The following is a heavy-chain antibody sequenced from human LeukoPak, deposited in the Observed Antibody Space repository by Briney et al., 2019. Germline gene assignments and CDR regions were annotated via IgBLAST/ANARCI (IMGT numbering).Heavy chain of an antibody. D-gene: IGHD3-22*01. V-gene: IGHV3-23*01. CDR1: GFTFSSYA. J-gene: IGHJ4*02. CDR2: ISGSGGST. Sequence: GGSLRLSCAASGFTFSSYAMSWVRQAPGKGLEWVSAISGSGGSTYYADSVKGRFTISRDNSKNTLYLQMNSLRDEDTAVYYCARISSGFYSPFDYWGQGNLVTVSS. CDR3: ARISSGFYSPFDY.